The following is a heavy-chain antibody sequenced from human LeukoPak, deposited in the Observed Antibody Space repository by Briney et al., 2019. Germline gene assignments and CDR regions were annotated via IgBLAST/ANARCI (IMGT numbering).Heavy chain of an antibody. CDR1: GESLSAYY. CDR3: ARWLAYCSSPSCYQPFDY. V-gene: IGHV4-34*01. J-gene: IGHJ4*02. Sequence: TPSETLSLTCAVRGESLSAYYWTWIRQPPGKGLEWIGEIHHSGSTNYNPSLKSRVTMSVDTSKNQFSLRLTFVTAADTAVYYCARWLAYCSSPSCYQPFDYWGQGTLVTVSS. D-gene: IGHD2-2*01. CDR2: IHHSGST.